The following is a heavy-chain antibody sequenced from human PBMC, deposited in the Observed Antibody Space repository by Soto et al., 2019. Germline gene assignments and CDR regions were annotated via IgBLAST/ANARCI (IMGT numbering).Heavy chain of an antibody. CDR2: IRSKANSYAT. J-gene: IGHJ6*02. D-gene: IGHD6-19*01. Sequence: GGSLRLSCAASGFTFSGSAMHWVRQASGKGLEWVGRIRSKANSYATAYAASVKGRFTISRDDSKNTAYLQMNSLKTEDTAVYYCTRFDAVDYYGMDVWGQGTTVTVSS. CDR3: TRFDAVDYYGMDV. V-gene: IGHV3-73*01. CDR1: GFTFSGSA.